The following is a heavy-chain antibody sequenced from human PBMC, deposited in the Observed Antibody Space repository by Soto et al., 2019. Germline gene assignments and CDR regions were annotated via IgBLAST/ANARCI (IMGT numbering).Heavy chain of an antibody. J-gene: IGHJ6*02. CDR3: ARGKGMDV. V-gene: IGHV3-21*01. CDR2: ISGGSSFI. CDR1: GFNFSSYS. Sequence: EVQLVESGGGLVKPGGSLRLSCAASGFNFSSYSMNWVRQAPGKGLEWVSSISGGSSFIYYADSVKGRFTISRDNAKNSLYPQMNSLRAEDTAVYYRARGKGMDVWGQGTTVTVS.